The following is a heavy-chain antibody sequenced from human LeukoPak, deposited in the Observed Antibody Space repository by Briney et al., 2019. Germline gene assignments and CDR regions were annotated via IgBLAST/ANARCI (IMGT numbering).Heavy chain of an antibody. Sequence: GGSLRLSYAASGFTFSSYSMNWVRQAPGKGLEWVSSISSSSSYIYYADSVKGRFTISRDNAKNSLYLQMNSLRAEDTAVYYCARDGMVRGVGYYYGMDVWGQGTTVTVSS. CDR1: GFTFSSYS. V-gene: IGHV3-21*01. J-gene: IGHJ6*02. CDR2: ISSSSSYI. CDR3: ARDGMVRGVGYYYGMDV. D-gene: IGHD3-10*01.